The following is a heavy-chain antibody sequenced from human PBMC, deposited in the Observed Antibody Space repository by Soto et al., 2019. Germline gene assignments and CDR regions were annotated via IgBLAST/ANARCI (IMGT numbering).Heavy chain of an antibody. CDR1: GGSISNYY. V-gene: IGHV4-59*12. CDR3: ARDLDYGGNSEASDV. J-gene: IGHJ3*01. Sequence: SETLSLTCTVSGGSISNYYWSWIRQPPGKGLEWIGYIYYSGSTNYNPSLKSRVTISVDTSKNQFSLKRSCLTAADTAVYYCARDLDYGGNSEASDVWGQGTMVTVSS. D-gene: IGHD4-17*01. CDR2: IYYSGST.